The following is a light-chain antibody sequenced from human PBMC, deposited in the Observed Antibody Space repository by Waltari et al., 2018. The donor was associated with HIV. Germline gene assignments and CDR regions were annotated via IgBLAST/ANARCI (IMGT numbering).Light chain of an antibody. CDR1: SGDVGNNDH. Sequence: QSALTQPASVSGSPGQSITISCTGTSGDVGNNDHVCWYQHHPGNAPQLIIFEVRDRPSGVSHRFSGSKSGYTASLTISGLQAEDEADYYCQSYTTANTWVFGGGTKLTVL. V-gene: IGLV2-14*01. CDR3: QSYTTANTWV. J-gene: IGLJ3*02. CDR2: EVR.